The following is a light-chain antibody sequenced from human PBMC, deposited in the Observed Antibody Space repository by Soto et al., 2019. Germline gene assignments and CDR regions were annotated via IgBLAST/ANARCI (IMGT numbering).Light chain of an antibody. CDR3: QQRKSYPIT. Sequence: DIQLTQSPSFLSASVGDRVTITCRASQDINTYLAWYQQKPRKAPKLLIFAASTLQNGVPSRLSGSGSGTEFTVTITSLQPEDFATYYCQQRKSYPITFGQGTRLEIK. V-gene: IGKV1-9*01. J-gene: IGKJ5*01. CDR1: QDINTY. CDR2: AAS.